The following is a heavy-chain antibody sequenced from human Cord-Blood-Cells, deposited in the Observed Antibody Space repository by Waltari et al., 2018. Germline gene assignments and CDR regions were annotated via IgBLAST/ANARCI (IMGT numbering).Heavy chain of an antibody. CDR1: GYTFTGYY. V-gene: IGHV1-2*02. J-gene: IGHJ4*02. CDR2: INPNSGGT. D-gene: IGHD7-27*01. Sequence: VQLVQSGAEVKKPGASVKVSCKASGYTFTGYYMHWVRPAPGQGLEWMGWINPNSGGTNYAQKFQGRVTMTRDTSISTAYMELSRLRSDDTAVYYCARDPRSLLTGDTGTFDYWGQGTLVTVSS. CDR3: ARDPRSLLTGDTGTFDY.